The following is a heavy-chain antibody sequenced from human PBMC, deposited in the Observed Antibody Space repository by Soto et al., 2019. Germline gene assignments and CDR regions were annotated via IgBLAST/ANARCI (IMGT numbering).Heavy chain of an antibody. CDR1: GNTFTSYD. Sequence: ASVKVSCKASGNTFTSYDINWVRQATGHGLEWMGWINPNSGNIGYAQKFQGRVTMTRDTAIRTAYMEVSRLRSDDTAVYYCARSLASGSYFLPDDWGQGTLVTVAS. V-gene: IGHV1-8*01. CDR3: ARSLASGSYFLPDD. J-gene: IGHJ4*02. D-gene: IGHD3-10*01. CDR2: INPNSGNI.